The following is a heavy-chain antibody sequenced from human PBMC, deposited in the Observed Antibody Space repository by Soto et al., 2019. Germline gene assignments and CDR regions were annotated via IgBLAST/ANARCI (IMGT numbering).Heavy chain of an antibody. V-gene: IGHV3-30-3*01. D-gene: IGHD2-15*01. Sequence: QVQLVESGGGVVQPGRSLRLSCAASGFTFSSYAMHWVRQAPGKGLEWVAVISYDGSNKYYADSVKGRFTISRDNSKNTLYLQMNSLRAEDTAVYYCARDFGTSGVAATLDYWGQGTLVTVSS. J-gene: IGHJ4*02. CDR2: ISYDGSNK. CDR1: GFTFSSYA. CDR3: ARDFGTSGVAATLDY.